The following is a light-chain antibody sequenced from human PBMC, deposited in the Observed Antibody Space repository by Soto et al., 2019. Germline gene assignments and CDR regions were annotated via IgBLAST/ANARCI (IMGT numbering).Light chain of an antibody. V-gene: IGLV1-47*01. CDR2: RNR. Sequence: QSVLTQPPSASGTPGQRVTISCSGSSSNIGSNYVFWYQHLPGTPPKLLIYRNRQPPSGVPDRFSGAKSGTSASLAISGVRSEDETDYYCAAWDDSLSGVVFGGGTKVTVL. CDR1: SSNIGSNY. J-gene: IGLJ2*01. CDR3: AAWDDSLSGVV.